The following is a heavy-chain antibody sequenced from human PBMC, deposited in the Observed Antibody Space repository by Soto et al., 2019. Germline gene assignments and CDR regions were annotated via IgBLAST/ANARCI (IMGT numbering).Heavy chain of an antibody. CDR2: IYYSGST. V-gene: IGHV4-31*03. Sequence: QVQLQESGPGLVKPSQTLSLSCTVSGGFLSSGGYYWSWIRQHPGKGLEWIGFIYYSGSTYYNPSLTSRVTMSVDTSQNQFSLKLSSVTAADTAVYYCARDTQRGYSGYFDSWGQGTLVTVSS. J-gene: IGHJ4*02. D-gene: IGHD5-12*01. CDR3: ARDTQRGYSGYFDS. CDR1: GGFLSSGGYY.